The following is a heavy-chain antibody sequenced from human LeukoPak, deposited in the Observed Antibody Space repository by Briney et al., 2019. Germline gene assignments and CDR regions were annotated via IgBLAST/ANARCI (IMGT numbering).Heavy chain of an antibody. Sequence: SVKVSCKASGFTLTNFDINWVRQATGQGLEWMGWMNSNTGDTGDAQEFQGRVTMTRDTSIGTAYMELTNLRSEDTAVYYCARGRRGSSGPWSWYLDLWGRGTLVTASS. D-gene: IGHD3-22*01. CDR3: ARGRRGSSGPWSWYLDL. J-gene: IGHJ2*01. CDR2: MNSNTGDT. CDR1: GFTLTNFD. V-gene: IGHV1-8*01.